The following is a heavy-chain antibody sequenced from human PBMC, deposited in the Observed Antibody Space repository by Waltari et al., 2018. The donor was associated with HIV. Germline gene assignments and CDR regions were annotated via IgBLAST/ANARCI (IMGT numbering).Heavy chain of an antibody. CDR3: ARDDGGARSIFPGNY. D-gene: IGHD3-9*01. Sequence: EVQLVESGGGLVQPGGSLRLSCAASGFTFSTSWMHWVRQPPGKGLVWVSRINSDGSSTSYADSVKGRFTISRDNAKNTLYLQMNSLRAEDTAVYYCARDDGGARSIFPGNYWGQGTLVTVSS. J-gene: IGHJ4*02. CDR1: GFTFSTSW. CDR2: INSDGSST. V-gene: IGHV3-74*01.